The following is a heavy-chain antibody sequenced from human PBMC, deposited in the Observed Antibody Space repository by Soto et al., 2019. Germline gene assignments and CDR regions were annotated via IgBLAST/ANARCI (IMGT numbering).Heavy chain of an antibody. J-gene: IGHJ6*02. CDR2: IYYSGST. V-gene: IGHV4-59*01. CDR3: ARDREGDDYVWGSYRYTSYYGMDV. Sequence: KASETLSLTCTVSGGSISSYYWSLIRQPPGKGLEWIGYIYYSGSTNYNPSLKSRVTISVDTSKNQFSLKLSSVTAADTAVYYCARDREGDDYVWGSYRYTSYYGMDVWGQGTTVTVS. D-gene: IGHD3-16*02. CDR1: GGSISSYY.